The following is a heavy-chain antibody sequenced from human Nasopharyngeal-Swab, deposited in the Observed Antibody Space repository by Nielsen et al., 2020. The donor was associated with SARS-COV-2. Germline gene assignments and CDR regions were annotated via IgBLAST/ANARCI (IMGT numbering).Heavy chain of an antibody. Sequence: SETQSLTCAVYGGSFSGYYWSWIRQPPGKGLEWIGEVNHSGSTYYNPSLKSRVTISVDTSKNQFSLKLSSVTAADTAVYYCARGKNYVWGTYRYNGWFDPWGQGTLVTVSS. CDR3: ARGKNYVWGTYRYNGWFDP. D-gene: IGHD3-16*02. V-gene: IGHV4-34*01. CDR1: GGSFSGYY. CDR2: VNHSGST. J-gene: IGHJ5*02.